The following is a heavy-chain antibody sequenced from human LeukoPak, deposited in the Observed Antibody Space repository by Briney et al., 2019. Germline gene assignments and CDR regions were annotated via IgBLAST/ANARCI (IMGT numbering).Heavy chain of an antibody. CDR2: ISSGSSYT. CDR3: ARDRARGGFFDY. D-gene: IGHD3-16*01. V-gene: IGHV3-11*06. J-gene: IGHJ4*02. Sequence: GGSLRLSCAASGFTFSDYYMTWIRQAPGKGVEWVSYISSGSSYTNYADSVKGRFTISRDNAKNSLYLQMSSLRAEDTAVYYCARDRARGGFFDYWGQGTLVTVSS. CDR1: GFTFSDYY.